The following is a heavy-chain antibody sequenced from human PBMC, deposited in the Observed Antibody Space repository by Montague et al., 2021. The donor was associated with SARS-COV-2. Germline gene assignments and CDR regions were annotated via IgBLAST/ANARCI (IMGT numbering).Heavy chain of an antibody. CDR1: GGSINRYY. J-gene: IGHJ4*02. Sequence: SETLSLTCTVSGGSINRYYWSWIRQPAGKGLEWIGRIYTTGSTNSNPSXXSRVTMSVDTSKNQFSLNLSSVTAADTAIYYCARDGDYDYIWGSYRPYYFDNWGQGTQVTVSS. CDR3: ARDGDYDYIWGSYRPYYFDN. CDR2: IYTTGST. D-gene: IGHD3-16*02. V-gene: IGHV4-4*07.